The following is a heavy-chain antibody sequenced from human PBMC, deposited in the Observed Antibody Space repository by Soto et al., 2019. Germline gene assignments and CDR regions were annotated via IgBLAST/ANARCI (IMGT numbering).Heavy chain of an antibody. CDR1: GGAIISDY. CDR2: ISYSGST. CDR3: ARVLSGTSLFDY. D-gene: IGHD1-26*01. J-gene: IGHJ4*02. Sequence: KPAETLSLTCTVSGGAIISDYWSWIRQPPGKGLEWIGYISYSGSTNYNPSLKSLATISVDTSKNQFSLKLSSVTAADTAVYYCARVLSGTSLFDYWGQGTLVTVSS. V-gene: IGHV4-59*01.